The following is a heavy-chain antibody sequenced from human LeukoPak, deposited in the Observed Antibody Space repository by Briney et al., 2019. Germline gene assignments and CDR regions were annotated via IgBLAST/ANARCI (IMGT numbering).Heavy chain of an antibody. V-gene: IGHV4-34*01. CDR3: ARQAYYYDSSGYLY. D-gene: IGHD3-22*01. J-gene: IGHJ4*02. CDR1: GGSFSGYY. CDR2: INHSGST. Sequence: PSETLSLTCAVYGGSFSGYYWSWIRQPPGKGLEWIGEINHSGSTNYNPSLKSRVTISVDTSKNQFSLKLSSVTAADTAAYYCARQAYYYDSSGYLYWGQGTLVTVSS.